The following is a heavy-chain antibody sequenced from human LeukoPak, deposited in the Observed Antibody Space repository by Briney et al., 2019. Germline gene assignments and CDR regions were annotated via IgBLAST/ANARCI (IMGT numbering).Heavy chain of an antibody. V-gene: IGHV1-24*01. CDR2: FDPEDGET. CDR1: GYTLTELS. CDR3: ARALPHRRLMDTTMEQHWFDP. Sequence: ASVKVSCKVSGYTLTELSMHWVRQAPGKGLEWMGGFDPEDGETIYAQKFQGRVTMTEDMSTSTVYMDLSSLGSEDTAMYYCARALPHRRLMDTTMEQHWFDPWGQGTLVTVSS. J-gene: IGHJ5*02. D-gene: IGHD5-18*01.